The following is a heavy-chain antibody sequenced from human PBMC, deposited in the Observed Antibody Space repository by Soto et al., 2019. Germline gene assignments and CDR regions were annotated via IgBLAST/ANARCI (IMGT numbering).Heavy chain of an antibody. CDR3: ARIQLDTIMALDY. CDR1: GFNFNTYG. CDR2: IWSDGNNR. D-gene: IGHD1-1*01. V-gene: IGHV3-33*01. Sequence: QVQLVESGGGVFQPGKSLRLSCAASGFNFNTYGFHWVRQAPGKGLEWVSVIWSDGNNRYYADSVKGRFTISRDISKNTVYLQMNTLRVEDTAVYFCARIQLDTIMALDYWGHGTLVTVSS. J-gene: IGHJ4*01.